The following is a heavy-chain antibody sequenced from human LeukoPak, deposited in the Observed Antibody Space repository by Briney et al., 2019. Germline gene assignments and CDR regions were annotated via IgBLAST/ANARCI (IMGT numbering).Heavy chain of an antibody. V-gene: IGHV3-11*04. CDR3: ARDEVWGGTSDS. CDR2: ISHSSSTI. CDR1: GFIFRDYY. J-gene: IGHJ4*02. Sequence: GGFLTLSSAASGFIFRDYYMRWLRQAPGKGLEWVSYISHSSSTIHYADSVRGRFTISRYNANSSLYLQMNSLRVEDTAVYCCARDEVWGGTSDSWGQGALVTVSS. D-gene: IGHD3-16*01.